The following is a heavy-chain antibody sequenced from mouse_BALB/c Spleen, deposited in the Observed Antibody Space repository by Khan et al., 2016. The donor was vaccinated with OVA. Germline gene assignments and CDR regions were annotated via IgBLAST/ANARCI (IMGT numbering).Heavy chain of an antibody. V-gene: IGHV9-3-1*01. Sequence: QIQLVQSGPDLKKPGETVKISCKASGYTFTDYVMNWVKQAPGKGLKWMGWINTYTGEPTYDDDFKGRFAFSLETSASTAYLQINSLKNEDTATYFCARFHGGYWGQGTTLTVSS. CDR2: INTYTGEP. CDR1: GYTFTDYV. J-gene: IGHJ2*01. CDR3: ARFHGGY.